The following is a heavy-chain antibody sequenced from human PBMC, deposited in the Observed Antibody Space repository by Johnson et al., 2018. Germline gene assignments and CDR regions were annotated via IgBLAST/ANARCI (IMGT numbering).Heavy chain of an antibody. J-gene: IGHJ3*02. CDR2: INGGGGTT. Sequence: QVQLVESGGGVVQPGRSLRLSCVASGCTLNSYGMHWVRQAPGKVLEWVSGINGGGGTTYYADSVQGRVTISQENSKNTLFLPMNSLRSEETAVYYCSRDPNILGITSAFDIWGQGTMVTVSS. CDR3: SRDPNILGITSAFDI. CDR1: GCTLNSYG. D-gene: IGHD3-3*01. V-gene: IGHV3-NL1*01.